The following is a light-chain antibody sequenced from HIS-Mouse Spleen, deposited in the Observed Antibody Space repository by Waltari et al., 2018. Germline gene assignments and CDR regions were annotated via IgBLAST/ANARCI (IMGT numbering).Light chain of an antibody. J-gene: IGKJ2*01. CDR2: KAS. CDR1: QSISSW. Sequence: DIQMTQTPSTLSASVEDRVTLTCRASQSISSWLAWYQQKPGKAPKLLIYKASSLESGVPSRFSGSGSGTEFTLTISSLQPDDSATYYCQQYNSYPYTFGQGTKLEIK. CDR3: QQYNSYPYT. V-gene: IGKV1-5*03.